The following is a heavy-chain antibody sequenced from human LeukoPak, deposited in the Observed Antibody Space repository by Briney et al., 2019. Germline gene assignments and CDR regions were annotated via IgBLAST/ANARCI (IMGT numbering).Heavy chain of an antibody. CDR3: AKDFGYYYVTPSIDY. CDR1: GFTFSSYA. J-gene: IGHJ4*02. Sequence: GGSLRLSCAASGFTFSSYAMHWVRQAPDKGLEWVAFIRYDGNNENYADSAKGRFTISRDNSKDTLYLQMNSLRAEDTAVYYCAKDFGYYYVTPSIDYWGQGTLVTVSS. V-gene: IGHV3-30*02. CDR2: IRYDGNNE. D-gene: IGHD3-10*02.